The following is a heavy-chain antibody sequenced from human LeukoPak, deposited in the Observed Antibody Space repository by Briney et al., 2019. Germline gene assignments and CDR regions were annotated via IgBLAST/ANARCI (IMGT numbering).Heavy chain of an antibody. V-gene: IGHV5-51*01. J-gene: IGHJ4*02. CDR3: ARLLHDSSGYSRYFDY. Sequence: GESLKISCQGSGYSFTSYWIGWVRQMPGKGLEWMGIIYPGDSDTRYSPSFQGQVTISADKSISTAYLQWSSLKASDTAMYYCARLLHDSSGYSRYFDYWGQGTLVTVPS. D-gene: IGHD3-22*01. CDR1: GYSFTSYW. CDR2: IYPGDSDT.